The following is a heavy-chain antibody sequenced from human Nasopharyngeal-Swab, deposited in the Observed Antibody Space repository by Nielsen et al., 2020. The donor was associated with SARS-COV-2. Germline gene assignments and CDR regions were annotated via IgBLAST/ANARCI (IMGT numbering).Heavy chain of an antibody. CDR2: INHSGST. Sequence: WIRQPPGKGPEWIGEINHSGSTNYNPSLKSRVTISVDTSKNQFSLKLSSVTAADTAVYYCTRGRGGYCSSTSCYGGRGMDVWGQGTTVTVSS. CDR3: TRGRGGYCSSTSCYGGRGMDV. D-gene: IGHD2-2*01. V-gene: IGHV4-34*01. J-gene: IGHJ6*02.